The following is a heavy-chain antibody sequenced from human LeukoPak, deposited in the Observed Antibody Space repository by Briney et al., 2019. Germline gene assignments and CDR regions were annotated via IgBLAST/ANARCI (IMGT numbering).Heavy chain of an antibody. CDR2: IYYSGST. V-gene: IGHV4-30-4*01. CDR3: ARNAYSSSSYKSFMDV. Sequence: SETLSLTCTVSGGSISSGDYFWSWIRQPPGKGLEWIGYIYYSGSTHYNPSLKSRVTMSVDTSKNQFSLKLSSVAAADTALYYCARNAYSSSSYKSFMDVWGQGTTVTVSS. CDR1: GGSISSGDYF. D-gene: IGHD6-13*01. J-gene: IGHJ6*02.